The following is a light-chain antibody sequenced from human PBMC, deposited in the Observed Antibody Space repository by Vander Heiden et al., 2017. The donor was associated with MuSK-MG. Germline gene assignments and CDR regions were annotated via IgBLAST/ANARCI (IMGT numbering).Light chain of an antibody. V-gene: IGLV3-1*01. J-gene: IGLJ3*02. CDR1: KSGDKY. Sequence: SYELTQPPSVSVPPGQTARITCPGAKSGDKYACWYQQTPGQSPVLVIYQDSKRPSVIPEFFSGSNSNKTALTIIGGTQAVDDAYYYCQEWGSSTWVFGGGTKLTVL. CDR3: QEWGSSTWV. CDR2: QDS.